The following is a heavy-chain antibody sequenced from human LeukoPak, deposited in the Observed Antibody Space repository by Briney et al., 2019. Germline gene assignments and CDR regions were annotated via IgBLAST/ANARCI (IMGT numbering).Heavy chain of an antibody. CDR3: ARGYYDTDVAFDI. D-gene: IGHD3-22*01. CDR1: GGSISSYY. V-gene: IGHV4-59*01. Sequence: SETLSLTCTVSGGSISSYYWGWIRRPPGKGLEWIGYIYYSGSTNYNPSLKSRVTISVDTSKNQFSLKLSSVTAADTAVYYCARGYYDTDVAFDIWGQGTMVTVSS. J-gene: IGHJ3*02. CDR2: IYYSGST.